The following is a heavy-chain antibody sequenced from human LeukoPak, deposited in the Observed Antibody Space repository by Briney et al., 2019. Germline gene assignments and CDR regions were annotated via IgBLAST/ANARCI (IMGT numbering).Heavy chain of an antibody. J-gene: IGHJ5*02. D-gene: IGHD2-15*01. CDR3: ARGGYCTGGSCYTSWFDP. Sequence: ASVKVSCKASGYTFTDYFMHWVRQAPGQGLEWLGWINPNSGGPNYAQKFQDRVTMTRDTSISTAYMELSRLRSDDTAVYYCARGGYCTGGSCYTSWFDPWGQGTLVTVS. V-gene: IGHV1-2*02. CDR1: GYTFTDYF. CDR2: INPNSGGP.